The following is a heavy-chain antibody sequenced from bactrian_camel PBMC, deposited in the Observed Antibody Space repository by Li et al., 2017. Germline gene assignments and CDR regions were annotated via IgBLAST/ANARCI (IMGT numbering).Heavy chain of an antibody. CDR2: IVRGTGRA. CDR1: GYTPTIGC. V-gene: IGHV3S1*01. Sequence: HVQLVESGGGLVQPGGSLRLSCAASGYTPTIGCMIWFRQAPGNEREGVAFIVRGTGRANYADSVRGRFTISRDNAKNTVTLELNSLRSEDMAMYYCAQDRVYYLGQGTQVTVS. J-gene: IGHJ4*01. CDR3: AQDRVYY.